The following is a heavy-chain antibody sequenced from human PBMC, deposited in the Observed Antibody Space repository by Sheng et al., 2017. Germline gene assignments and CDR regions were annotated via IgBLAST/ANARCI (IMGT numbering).Heavy chain of an antibody. J-gene: IGHJ4*03. Sequence: EVQLVESGGGLVQPGGSLRLSCAASGFTFSSYWMSWVRQAPGKGLEWVANIKQDGSEKYYVDSVKGRFTISRDNAKNSLYLQMNSLRAEDTAVYYCARDRFGYCSGGSCSPLDYWGQGTTVT. CDR3: ARDRFGYCSGGSCSPLDY. CDR2: IKQDGSEK. D-gene: IGHD2-15*01. V-gene: IGHV3-7*01. CDR1: GFTFSSYW.